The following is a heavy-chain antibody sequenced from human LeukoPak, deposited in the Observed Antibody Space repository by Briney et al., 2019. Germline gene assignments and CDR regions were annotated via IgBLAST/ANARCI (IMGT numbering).Heavy chain of an antibody. D-gene: IGHD3-22*01. CDR1: GGSISSGSYY. Sequence: SQTLSLTCTVSGGSISSGSYYWSWIRQPAGKGLEWIGRIYTSGSTNYNPSLKSRVTISVDTSKNQFSLKLSSVTAADTAVYYCARDSGGGYYYPRFDYWGQGTLVTVSS. CDR3: ARDSGGGYYYPRFDY. V-gene: IGHV4-61*02. CDR2: IYTSGST. J-gene: IGHJ4*02.